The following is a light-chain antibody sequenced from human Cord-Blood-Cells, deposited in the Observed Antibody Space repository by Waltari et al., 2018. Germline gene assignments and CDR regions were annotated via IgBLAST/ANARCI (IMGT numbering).Light chain of an antibody. CDR2: EGS. V-gene: IGLV2-23*03. CDR3: CSYAGSSTFGV. Sequence: QSALTQPAPVSGSPGQSITISRPGTRSDVGSYKLVSWYQQHPGKAPKRMIYEGSKRPSGVSNRFSGSKSGNTASLTISGLQAEDEADYYCCSYAGSSTFGVFGGGTKLTVL. J-gene: IGLJ3*02. CDR1: RSDVGSYKL.